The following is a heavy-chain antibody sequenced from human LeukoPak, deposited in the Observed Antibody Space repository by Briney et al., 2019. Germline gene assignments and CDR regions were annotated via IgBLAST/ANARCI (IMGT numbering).Heavy chain of an antibody. CDR3: ARGADYGDYSSPAEYFQH. CDR1: GYTFTSYG. J-gene: IGHJ1*01. CDR2: ISACNGNT. V-gene: IGHV1-18*01. D-gene: IGHD4-17*01. Sequence: ASVKVSCKASGYTFTSYGISWVRQAPGQGLEWMGWISACNGNTNYAQKLQGRVTMTTDTSTSTAYMELRSLRSDDTAVYYCARGADYGDYSSPAEYFQHWGQGTLVTVSS.